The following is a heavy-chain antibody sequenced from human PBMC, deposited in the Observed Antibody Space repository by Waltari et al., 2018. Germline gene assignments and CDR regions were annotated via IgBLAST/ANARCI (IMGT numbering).Heavy chain of an antibody. J-gene: IGHJ4*02. Sequence: QLQLQESGPGLVKPSETLSLTCTVSGGSISSSSYYWGWIRQPPGKGLEWIGSIYYSGSTYYNQSLKSRVTISVDTSKNQFSLKLSSVTAADTAVYYCARVTAMVDFDYWGQGTLVTVSS. D-gene: IGHD5-18*01. CDR2: IYYSGST. V-gene: IGHV4-39*07. CDR3: ARVTAMVDFDY. CDR1: GGSISSSSYY.